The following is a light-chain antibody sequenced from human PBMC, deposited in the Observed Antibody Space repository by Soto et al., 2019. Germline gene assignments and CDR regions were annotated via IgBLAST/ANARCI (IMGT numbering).Light chain of an antibody. CDR1: SIDVGGYNY. CDR2: EVS. Sequence: ALAQPASVSGSPGQSITISCTGTSIDVGGYNYVSWYQQHPGKAPKLMIYEVSNRPSGVSNRFSGSKSGNTASLTISGLQAEDEADYYCSSYTSSSTLVXGTGTKVTVL. CDR3: SSYTSSSTLV. V-gene: IGLV2-14*01. J-gene: IGLJ1*01.